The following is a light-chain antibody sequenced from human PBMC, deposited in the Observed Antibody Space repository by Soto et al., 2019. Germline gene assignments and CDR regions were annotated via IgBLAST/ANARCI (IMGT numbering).Light chain of an antibody. CDR1: QSVSSSY. CDR2: SAS. CDR3: QQYGKT. Sequence: EIVLTQSPGTLSLSPGERATLSCRASQSVSSSYLAWYQQKPGQAPRLLIYSASSSATGIPDRFSGSGSGTDFTLTISSLEPEDFAVYYCQQYGKTFGQGTKVEIK. V-gene: IGKV3-20*01. J-gene: IGKJ1*01.